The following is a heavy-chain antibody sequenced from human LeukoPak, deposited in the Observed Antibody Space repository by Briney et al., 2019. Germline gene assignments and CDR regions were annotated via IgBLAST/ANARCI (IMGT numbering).Heavy chain of an antibody. D-gene: IGHD3-10*01. CDR3: ARVFYGSGTYFIDY. Sequence: GGSLRLSCAASGFTVSTNSMSWVRQAPGKGLEWVSVIYSGGSTYYADSVKGRFTISRDNSKNTLYLQMNSLRAEDTAVYYCARVFYGSGTYFIDYWGQGTLVTVSS. CDR2: IYSGGST. V-gene: IGHV3-53*01. J-gene: IGHJ4*02. CDR1: GFTVSTNS.